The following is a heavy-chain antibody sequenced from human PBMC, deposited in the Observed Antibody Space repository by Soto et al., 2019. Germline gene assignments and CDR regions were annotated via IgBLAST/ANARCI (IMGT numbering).Heavy chain of an antibody. CDR2: INSDGSTT. J-gene: IGHJ5*02. V-gene: IGHV3-74*01. D-gene: IGHD3-10*01. CDR1: GFTFSSYW. CDR3: VRGVSVNWFDP. Sequence: EVQLVESGGGLVQPGGSLRLSCVASGFTFSSYWMHWVRQAPGKGLVWVSRINSDGSTTTYADSVKGRFAISRDNAKNTRYVEMNSLRAEDSAVYYCVRGVSVNWFDPWGQGTLVTVSS.